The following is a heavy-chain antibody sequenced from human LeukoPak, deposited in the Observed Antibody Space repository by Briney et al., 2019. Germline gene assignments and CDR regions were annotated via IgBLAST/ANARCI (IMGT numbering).Heavy chain of an antibody. CDR2: INPNSGGT. Sequence: ASVKVSCKASGYTFTGYNMNWVRQAPGQGLEWMGWINPNSGGTNYAQKFQGRVTMTRDTSISTAYMELSRLRSDDTAVYYCAREEVELPYFDYWGQGTLVTVSS. CDR1: GYTFTGYN. J-gene: IGHJ4*02. CDR3: AREEVELPYFDY. D-gene: IGHD1-7*01. V-gene: IGHV1-2*02.